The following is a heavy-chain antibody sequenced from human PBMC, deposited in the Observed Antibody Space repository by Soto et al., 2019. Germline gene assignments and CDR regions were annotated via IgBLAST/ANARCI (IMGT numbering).Heavy chain of an antibody. CDR1: GFTFSGSA. CDR3: TRNPLYDSSNY. CDR2: IRSKTNSYAT. D-gene: IGHD3-22*01. J-gene: IGHJ4*02. V-gene: IGHV3-73*01. Sequence: GGSLRLSCAASGFTFSGSAMHWVRQASGKGLEWVGRIRSKTNSYATAYAASVKGRSTISRDDSKNTAYLQMNSLKTEDTAVYYCTRNPLYDSSNYWGQGTLVTVSS.